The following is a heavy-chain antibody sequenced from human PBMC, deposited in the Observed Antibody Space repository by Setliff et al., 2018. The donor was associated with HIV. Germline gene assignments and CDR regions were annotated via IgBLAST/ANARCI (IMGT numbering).Heavy chain of an antibody. V-gene: IGHV1-69*13. J-gene: IGHJ6*03. Sequence: SVKVSCKASGGTFSNYAISWVRQAPGQGLEWMGGIIPIFGSTKYAQKFQGRVTITADESTSTADMELSSLRSEDTAVYYCARGTWPIGSHPYYYYMDVWGKGTTVTAP. CDR1: GGTFSNYA. CDR2: IIPIFGST. D-gene: IGHD2-15*01. CDR3: ARGTWPIGSHPYYYYMDV.